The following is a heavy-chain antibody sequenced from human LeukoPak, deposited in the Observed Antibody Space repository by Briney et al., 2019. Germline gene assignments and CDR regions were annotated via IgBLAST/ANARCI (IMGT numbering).Heavy chain of an antibody. J-gene: IGHJ5*02. CDR2: INVDGSDT. D-gene: IGHD1-1*01. V-gene: IGHV3-74*01. CDR1: GFTLSDHW. CDR3: VRDGTGYPPFDL. Sequence: PAGSLRLPCAASGFTLSDHWMNWVRQPPGKGLLWVSHINVDGSDTDYADSVKGRFTISRDNARNSLYLQMDSLSAEDTAVYYCVRDGTGYPPFDLWGQGNLVTVSS.